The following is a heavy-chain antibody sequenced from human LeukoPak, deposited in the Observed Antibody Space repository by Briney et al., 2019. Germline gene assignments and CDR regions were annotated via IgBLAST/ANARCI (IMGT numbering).Heavy chain of an antibody. D-gene: IGHD3-10*01. Sequence: GESLKIPCQSSGYRLTSYWSSGARQMPGKGREGMEGFVPVDSYTNYSPSFQGHVTISVDRSISTAYLQWSSLKASDTAMYYCARRDYYGSQSYYWKNWFDPWGQGTLVTVSS. J-gene: IGHJ5*02. CDR2: FVPVDSYT. CDR3: ARRDYYGSQSYYWKNWFDP. V-gene: IGHV5-10-1*01. CDR1: GYRLTSYW.